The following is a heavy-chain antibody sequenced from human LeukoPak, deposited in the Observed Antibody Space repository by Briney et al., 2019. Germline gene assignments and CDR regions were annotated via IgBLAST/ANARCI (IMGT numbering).Heavy chain of an antibody. D-gene: IGHD4-17*01. J-gene: IGHJ4*02. V-gene: IGHV1-2*02. CDR1: GYTFTSYD. CDR2: INPNSGGT. Sequence: ASVKVSCKASGYTFTSYDINWVRQAPGQGLEWMGWINPNSGGTNYAQKFQGRVTMTRDTSISTAYMELSRLRSDDTAVYYCAGPVTTSGFDYWGQGTLVTVSS. CDR3: AGPVTTSGFDY.